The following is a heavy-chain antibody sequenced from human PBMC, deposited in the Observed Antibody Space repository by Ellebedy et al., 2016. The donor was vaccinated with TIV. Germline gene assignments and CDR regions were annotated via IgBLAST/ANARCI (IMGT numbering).Heavy chain of an antibody. V-gene: IGHV3-23*01. CDR1: GFTFRDFA. CDR2: ISPSGDIT. J-gene: IGHJ3*02. CDR3: TKRGVAWAAFDI. D-gene: IGHD7-27*01. Sequence: LSLTCAASGFTFRDFAMNWVRQAPGKGLEWVSAISPSGDITYFADSVKGRFTISRDNSQDTVHLQMHSLRAEDTAVYYCTKRGVAWAAFDIWGPGTLVTVSS.